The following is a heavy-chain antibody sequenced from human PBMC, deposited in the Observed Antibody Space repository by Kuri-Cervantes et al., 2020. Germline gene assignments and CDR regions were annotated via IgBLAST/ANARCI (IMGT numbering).Heavy chain of an antibody. V-gene: IGHV4-59*13. J-gene: IGHJ5*02. CDR2: IYYSGST. CDR1: GGSISSYY. Sequence: SETLSLTCTVSGGSISSYYWSWIRQPPGKGLEWIGYIYYSGSTNYNPSLKSRVTISVDKSKNQFSLKLSSVTAADTAVYYCARLVYSSSSFFDPWGQGTLVTVSS. CDR3: ARLVYSSSSFFDP. D-gene: IGHD6-6*01.